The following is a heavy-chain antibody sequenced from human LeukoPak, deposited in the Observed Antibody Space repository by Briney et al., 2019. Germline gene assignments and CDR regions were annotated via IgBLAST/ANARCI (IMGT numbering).Heavy chain of an antibody. CDR1: GGSFSGYY. CDR3: ARGRVVPAAGFDY. J-gene: IGHJ4*02. Sequence: PSETLSLTCAVYGGSFSGYYWSWIRQPPGKGLEWIGEINHSGSTNYNPSLKSRVTISVDTSKNQFSLKLSSVTAADTAVYYCARGRVVPAAGFDYWGQGTLVTVSS. V-gene: IGHV4-34*01. D-gene: IGHD2-2*01. CDR2: INHSGST.